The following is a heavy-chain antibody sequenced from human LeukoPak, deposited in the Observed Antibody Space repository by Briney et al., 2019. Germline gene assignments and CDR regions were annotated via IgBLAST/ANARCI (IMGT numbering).Heavy chain of an antibody. CDR3: ARDDYRGVTNFDP. Sequence: PSETLSLTCTVSGGSISPYFWSWIRQPPGKGLEWIGYISYTGSTNYNPSLKSRVTISVDTSKNQFSLQLTSATAADTAVYYCARDDYRGVTNFDPWGQGTLVTVSS. CDR2: ISYTGST. V-gene: IGHV4-59*01. D-gene: IGHD3-10*01. J-gene: IGHJ5*02. CDR1: GGSISPYF.